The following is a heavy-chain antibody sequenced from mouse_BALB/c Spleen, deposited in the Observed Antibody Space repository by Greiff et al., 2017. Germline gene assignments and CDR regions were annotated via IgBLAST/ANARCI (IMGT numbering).Heavy chain of an antibody. CDR2: IYPGDGDT. CDR1: GYAFSSYW. D-gene: IGHD2-4*01. CDR3: ARYDYDSWFAY. J-gene: IGHJ3*01. Sequence: VQLQQSGAELVRPGSSVKISCKASGYAFSSYWMNWVKQRPGQGLEWIGQIYPGDGDTNYNGKFKDKATLTADKSSSTAYMQLSSLTSEDSAVYYCARYDYDSWFAYWGQGTLVTVSA. V-gene: IGHV1-80*01.